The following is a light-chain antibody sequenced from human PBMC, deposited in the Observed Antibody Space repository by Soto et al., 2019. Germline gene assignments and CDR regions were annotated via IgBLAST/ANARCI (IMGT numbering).Light chain of an antibody. CDR1: QSVASNY. CDR2: GAS. J-gene: IGKJ1*01. Sequence: EIVLTQSPGTLSLSPGERATLSCRASQSVASNYLAWYQQKRGRAPRLLIYGASSRATGIPDRFSGSGSGTDFTLTVSRLEPEDFAVYYCQQYGSSHWTFGQGTKVEIK. V-gene: IGKV3-20*01. CDR3: QQYGSSHWT.